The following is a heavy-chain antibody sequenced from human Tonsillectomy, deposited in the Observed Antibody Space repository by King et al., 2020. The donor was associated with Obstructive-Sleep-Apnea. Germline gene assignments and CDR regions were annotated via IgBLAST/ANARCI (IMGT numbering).Heavy chain of an antibody. Sequence: VQLVESGGGLVKPGGSLRLSCAASGFTFSNAWMSWVRQAPGKGLEWVGRIKSKTNGGTTDYAAPVKDRFTISRDDSKNTLYLQMNSLKTEDTAVYYCIPEGGSGLYGYFDYWGQGTLVTVS. CDR3: IPEGGSGLYGYFDY. CDR2: IKSKTNGGTT. J-gene: IGHJ4*02. D-gene: IGHD6-19*01. CDR1: GFTFSNAW. V-gene: IGHV3-15*01.